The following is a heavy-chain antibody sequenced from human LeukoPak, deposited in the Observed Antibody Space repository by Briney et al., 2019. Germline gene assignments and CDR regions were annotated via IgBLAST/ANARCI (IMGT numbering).Heavy chain of an antibody. V-gene: IGHV3-7*03. D-gene: IGHD3-10*01. J-gene: IGHJ3*02. Sequence: GGSLRLSCAASGFTFSSYWMSGVRQAPGKGLEWVANIKQDGGEKYYVDSVKGRFTISRDNAKNSLYLQMNSLRAEDTAVYYCEREDMVRGVIPYDAFDIWGQGTMVTVSS. CDR1: GFTFSSYW. CDR3: EREDMVRGVIPYDAFDI. CDR2: IKQDGGEK.